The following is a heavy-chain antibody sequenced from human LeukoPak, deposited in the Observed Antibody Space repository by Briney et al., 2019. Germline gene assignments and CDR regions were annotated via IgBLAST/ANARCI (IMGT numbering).Heavy chain of an antibody. Sequence: SETLSLTCAVYGGSFSGYYWSWIRQPPGKGLEWIGEINHSGSTNYNPSLKSRVTLSVDTSKNQFSLKLSSVTAADTAVYYCARRPDFWSGSYWAYYYSYMDVWDKGTPVTVSS. CDR1: GGSFSGYY. V-gene: IGHV4-34*01. D-gene: IGHD3-3*01. CDR3: ARRPDFWSGSYWAYYYSYMDV. CDR2: INHSGST. J-gene: IGHJ6*03.